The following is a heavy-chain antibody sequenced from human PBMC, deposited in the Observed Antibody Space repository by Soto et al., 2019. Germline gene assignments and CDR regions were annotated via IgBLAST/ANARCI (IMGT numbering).Heavy chain of an antibody. D-gene: IGHD3-10*01. J-gene: IGHJ6*02. CDR2: ISYDASNK. CDR3: AECPSSSAPYFYYYGMDV. Sequence: GGSLRLSCAASGFSFSTYAMHWVRQAPGKGLEWVAVISYDASNKNYGDSVKGRFTISRDNSKNTLDLQMNSLRAEDTAVYFCAECPSSSAPYFYYYGMDVWGQGTTVTVSS. CDR1: GFSFSTYA. V-gene: IGHV3-30*18.